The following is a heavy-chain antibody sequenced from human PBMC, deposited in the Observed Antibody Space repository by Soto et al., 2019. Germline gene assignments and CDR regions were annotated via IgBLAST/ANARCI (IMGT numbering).Heavy chain of an antibody. CDR2: MNPNDGNT. CDR1: GYTFSNYE. V-gene: IGHV1-8*01. D-gene: IGHD3-3*01. CDR3: AREIKLGVDFWSGYRNWFDP. Sequence: ASVKVSCKASGYTFSNYEINWVRQASGQGLEWMGRMNPNDGNTGYAQNFQGRVSMTRNTSINTAYMELSSLRSDDTAVYYCAREIKLGVDFWSGYRNWFDPWGQGTPVTVSS. J-gene: IGHJ5*02.